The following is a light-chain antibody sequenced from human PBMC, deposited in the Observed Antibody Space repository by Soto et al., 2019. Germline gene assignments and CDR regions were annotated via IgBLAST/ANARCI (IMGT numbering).Light chain of an antibody. Sequence: DIQMTQSPSSLSASVGDRVTITCRASQSISSYLNWYQQKPGKAPKLLIYAASSLQSGVPSRFSGSGSGTDFTLTISSLQPEDFATYYCPQSYITPIPSAQGTRPAI. CDR3: PQSYITPIP. J-gene: IGKJ5*01. CDR1: QSISSY. CDR2: AAS. V-gene: IGKV1-39*01.